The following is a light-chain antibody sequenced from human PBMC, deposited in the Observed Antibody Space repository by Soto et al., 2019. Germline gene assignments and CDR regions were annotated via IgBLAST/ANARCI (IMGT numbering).Light chain of an antibody. CDR3: CSYAGTYTV. Sequence: QSVLTQPRSVSGSPGQSVTISCTGTSSDVGGYNYVSWYQHHPGKAPKLLIYDVSKRPSGVPNRFSGFKSGNTASLTISGLQAEDEADYYCCSYAGTYTVFGGGTKVTVL. J-gene: IGLJ3*02. CDR1: SSDVGGYNY. V-gene: IGLV2-11*01. CDR2: DVS.